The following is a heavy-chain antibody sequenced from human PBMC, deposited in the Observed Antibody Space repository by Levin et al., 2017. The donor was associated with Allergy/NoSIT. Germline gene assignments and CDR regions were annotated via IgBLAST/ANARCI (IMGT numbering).Heavy chain of an antibody. CDR2: IRSKVYGGTA. V-gene: IGHV3-49*03. J-gene: IGHJ3*02. CDR1: GFIFGDFA. Sequence: GGSLRLSCTGSGFIFGDFALSWFRRAPGKGLEWVGLIRSKVYGGTAVYAASVKGRFSISRDDSKKIAYLQMNSLKTEDTATDYCTREGVPRAPGAFDSWGRGTMVTVSS. D-gene: IGHD6-6*01. CDR3: TREGVPRAPGAFDS.